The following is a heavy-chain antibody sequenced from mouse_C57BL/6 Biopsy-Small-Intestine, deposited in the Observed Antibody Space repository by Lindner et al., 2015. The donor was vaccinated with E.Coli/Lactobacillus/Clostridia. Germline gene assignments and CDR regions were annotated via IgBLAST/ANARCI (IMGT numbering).Heavy chain of an antibody. D-gene: IGHD2-12*01. CDR2: IYPYNDNT. CDR1: GYTFTTYG. V-gene: IGHV1-14*01. CDR3: ARGGYSISSGYYFEY. J-gene: IGHJ2*01. Sequence: SVKVSCKASGYTFTTYGITWVRQAPGQGLEWMGWIYPYNDNTTYAQNLQGRVTMTTDTSTSIAYMELRTLRSDDTAVYYCARGGYSISSGYYFEYWGQGTLVTVSS.